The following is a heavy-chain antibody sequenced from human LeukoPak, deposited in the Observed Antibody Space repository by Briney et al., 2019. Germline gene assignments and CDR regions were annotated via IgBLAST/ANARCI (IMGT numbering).Heavy chain of an antibody. CDR2: IWYDGSNK. Sequence: GGSLRLSCAASGFTFSSYGMHWVRQAPGKGLEWVAVIWYDGSNKYYADSVKGRFTISRDNSKNTLYLQMNSLGAEDTAVYYCARIAVAGTGDDYWGQGTLVTVSS. CDR1: GFTFSSYG. V-gene: IGHV3-33*01. J-gene: IGHJ4*02. CDR3: ARIAVAGTGDDY. D-gene: IGHD6-19*01.